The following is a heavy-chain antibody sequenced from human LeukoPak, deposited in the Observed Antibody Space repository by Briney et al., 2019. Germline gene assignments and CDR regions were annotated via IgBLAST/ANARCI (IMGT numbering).Heavy chain of an antibody. Sequence: SETLFLTCSVCGGSISSYYWRWIRQPPGKGLEWIGYIYYSGSTNFNPSLKSRVTKSVDTSKNQFSLTQSSLSASGTDGCSFPRDPYHILTGYLNGVVVWGQGTTVTVSS. CDR1: GGSISSYY. CDR3: PRDPYHILTGYLNGVVV. J-gene: IGHJ6*02. D-gene: IGHD3-9*01. V-gene: IGHV4-59*01. CDR2: IYYSGST.